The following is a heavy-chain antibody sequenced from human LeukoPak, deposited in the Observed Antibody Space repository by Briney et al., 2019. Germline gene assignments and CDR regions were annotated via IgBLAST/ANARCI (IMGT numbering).Heavy chain of an antibody. J-gene: IGHJ4*02. CDR3: AKGAKVGTTAMDY. CDR2: LSGSGAST. V-gene: IGHV3-23*01. CDR1: GFTFSNAW. Sequence: GGSLRLSCAASGFTFSNAWMSWVRQAPGKGLEWVSGLSGSGASTYYTDSVKGRFTISRDNSKNTLYLQMNSLRAEDTAVYYCAKGAKVGTTAMDYWGQGTLVTVSS. D-gene: IGHD1/OR15-1a*01.